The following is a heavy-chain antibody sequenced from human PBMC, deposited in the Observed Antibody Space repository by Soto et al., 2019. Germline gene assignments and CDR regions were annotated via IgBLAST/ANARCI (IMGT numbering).Heavy chain of an antibody. CDR2: IYYSGST. CDR3: ARDTGYSSGWYVDY. J-gene: IGHJ4*02. CDR1: GGSISSGGYY. V-gene: IGHV4-31*03. Sequence: QVQLQESGPGLVKPSQTLSLTCTVSGGSISSGGYYWSWIRQHPGKGLEWIGYIYYSGSTYYNPSLKSRVTISVDTSKNPFSLKLSSVTAADTVVYYCARDTGYSSGWYVDYWGQGTLVTVSS. D-gene: IGHD6-19*01.